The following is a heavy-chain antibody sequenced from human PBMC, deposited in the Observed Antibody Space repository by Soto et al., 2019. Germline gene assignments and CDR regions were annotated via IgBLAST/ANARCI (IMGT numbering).Heavy chain of an antibody. D-gene: IGHD5-12*01. CDR3: ARAPYRWLPLNPIRDPIWWFDP. V-gene: IGHV4-59*01. Sequence: SETLSLTCTVSGGSISSYYWSWIRQPPGKGLEWIGYIYYSGSTNYNPSLKSRVTISVDTSKNQFSLKLSSVTAADTAVYYCARAPYRWLPLNPIRDPIWWFDPWGQGTLVTVSS. CDR1: GGSISSYY. J-gene: IGHJ5*02. CDR2: IYYSGST.